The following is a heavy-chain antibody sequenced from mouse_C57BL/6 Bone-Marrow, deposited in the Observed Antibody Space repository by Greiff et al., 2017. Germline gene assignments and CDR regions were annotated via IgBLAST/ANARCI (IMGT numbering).Heavy chain of an antibody. J-gene: IGHJ3*01. CDR2: IDPSDSYT. Sequence: VQLQQPGAELVRPGTSVKLSCKASGYTFTSYWMHWVKQRPGQGLEWIGVIDPSDSYTNYNQKFKGKDTLTVDTSSSTAYMQLSSLTSEDSAVYYCARDGYYWFAYWGQGTLVTVSA. CDR1: GYTFTSYW. CDR3: ARDGYYWFAY. D-gene: IGHD2-3*01. V-gene: IGHV1-59*01.